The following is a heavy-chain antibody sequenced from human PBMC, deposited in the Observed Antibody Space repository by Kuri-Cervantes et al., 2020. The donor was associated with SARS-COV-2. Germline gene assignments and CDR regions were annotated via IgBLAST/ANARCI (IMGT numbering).Heavy chain of an antibody. Sequence: GESLKISCAASGFTFSSYSMNWVRQAPGKGLEWVSSISSSSGYISHADSMKGRFTISRDNAKNSLYLQMNSLRAEDTAVYYCARDYGSGPSGAYYYYGMDVWGQGTTVTVSS. CDR2: ISSSSGYI. V-gene: IGHV3-21*01. J-gene: IGHJ6*02. CDR1: GFTFSSYS. CDR3: ARDYGSGPSGAYYYYGMDV. D-gene: IGHD3-10*01.